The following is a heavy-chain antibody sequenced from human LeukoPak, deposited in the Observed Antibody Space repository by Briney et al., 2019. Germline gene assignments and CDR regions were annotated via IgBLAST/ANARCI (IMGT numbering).Heavy chain of an antibody. V-gene: IGHV1-2*02. CDR3: AREEHCSGGSCPAHDMDV. CDR2: INPNSGGT. CDR1: GYTFTGYY. J-gene: IGHJ6*03. D-gene: IGHD2-15*01. Sequence: GASVKVSCKASGYTFTGYYMHWVRQAPGQGLEGMGWINPNSGGTNYAQKFQGRVTMTRDTSISTAYMELSRLSSADTAVYYCAREEHCSGGSCPAHDMDVWGKGTTVTVSS.